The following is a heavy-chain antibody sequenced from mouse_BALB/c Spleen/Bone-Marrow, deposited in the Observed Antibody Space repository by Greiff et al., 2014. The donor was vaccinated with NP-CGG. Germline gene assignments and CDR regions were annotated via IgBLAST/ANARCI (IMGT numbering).Heavy chain of an antibody. CDR2: IDPSDSET. CDR3: VNLYGYLFDY. J-gene: IGHJ2*01. V-gene: IGHV1S126*01. Sequence: VKLMESGPQLVRPGASVKISCKASGYSFTSYWMHWVKQRPGQGLEWIGMIDPSDSETRLNQKFKDKATLTVDKSSSTAYMQLSSPTSEDSAVYYCVNLYGYLFDYWGQGTTLTVSS. CDR1: GYSFTSYW. D-gene: IGHD2-2*01.